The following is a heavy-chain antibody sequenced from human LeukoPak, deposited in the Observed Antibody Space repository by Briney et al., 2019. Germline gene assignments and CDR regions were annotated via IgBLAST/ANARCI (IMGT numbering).Heavy chain of an antibody. J-gene: IGHJ6*03. CDR2: IIPIFGTA. D-gene: IGHD3-22*01. CDR3: ARNFKWLEDYYYYMDV. Sequence: ASVKVSCKASGGTFSSYAISWVRQAPGQGLEWMGGIIPIFGTANYAQKFQGRVTITADESTSTAYMELSSLRSDDTAVYYCARNFKWLEDYYYYMDVWGKGTTVTVSS. V-gene: IGHV1-69*13. CDR1: GGTFSSYA.